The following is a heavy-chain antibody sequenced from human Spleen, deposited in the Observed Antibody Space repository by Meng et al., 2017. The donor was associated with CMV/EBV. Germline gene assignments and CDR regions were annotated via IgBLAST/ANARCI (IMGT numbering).Heavy chain of an antibody. J-gene: IGHJ4*02. V-gene: IGHV3-23*03. CDR1: GFTFRSYA. D-gene: IGHD3-10*01. CDR2: IYSGVSTT. Sequence: GESLKISCAASGFTFRSYAMSWVRQAPGKGPEWVSIIYSGVSTTHYADSVKGRFTISRDNSTNTLYLQMNSLRAEDTAVYYCAKDRDYHGSGTFLSWGQGTLVTVSS. CDR3: AKDRDYHGSGTFLS.